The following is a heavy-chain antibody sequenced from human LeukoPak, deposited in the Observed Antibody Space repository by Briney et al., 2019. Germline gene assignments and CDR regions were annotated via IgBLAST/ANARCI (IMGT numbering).Heavy chain of an antibody. V-gene: IGHV3-20*04. D-gene: IGHD3-10*01. CDR1: GFTFVDYG. J-gene: IGHJ4*02. CDR3: ARGDGGYYFDY. Sequence: GGSLRLSCAASGFTFVDYGMSWVRQAPGKGLEWVSGINWNGGSTGYADSVKGRFTISRDNAKNSLYLQMNSLRAEDTALYYCARGDGGYYFDYWGQGTLVTVSS. CDR2: INWNGGST.